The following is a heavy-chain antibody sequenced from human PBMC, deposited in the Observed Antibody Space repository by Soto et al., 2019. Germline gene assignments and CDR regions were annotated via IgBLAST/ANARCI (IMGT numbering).Heavy chain of an antibody. Sequence: QVQLVQSGAEVKKPGASVKVSCKASGYTFTSYYMHWVRQAPGQGLEWMGIINPSGGSTSYAQKFQGRVTMTTDTSTSTVYMELSSLRSEDTAVYYCALGHCSGGSCYQSTSYYYYMDVWGKGTTVTVSS. D-gene: IGHD2-15*01. J-gene: IGHJ6*03. CDR1: GYTFTSYY. CDR2: INPSGGST. V-gene: IGHV1-46*03. CDR3: ALGHCSGGSCYQSTSYYYYMDV.